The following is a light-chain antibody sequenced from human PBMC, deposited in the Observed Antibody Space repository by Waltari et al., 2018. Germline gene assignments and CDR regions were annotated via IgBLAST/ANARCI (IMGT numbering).Light chain of an antibody. CDR2: KAS. Sequence: DIQMTQSPSTLSASVGDRVTITCRASQSISSWLAWYQQKPGKAPKPLIYKASSLESGVPSRFSGRGSGTEFTLTISSLQPDDFATYYCQQYNSYSQTFGQGTKVEIK. V-gene: IGKV1-5*03. CDR1: QSISSW. CDR3: QQYNSYSQT. J-gene: IGKJ1*01.